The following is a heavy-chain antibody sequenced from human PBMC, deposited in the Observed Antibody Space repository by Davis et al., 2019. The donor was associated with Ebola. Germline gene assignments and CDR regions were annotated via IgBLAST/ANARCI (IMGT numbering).Heavy chain of an antibody. CDR3: ARDNFWSGYPIDS. D-gene: IGHD3-3*01. Sequence: PGGSLRLSCAASGFTFTDYRMNWVRQAPGKGLEWISSISGSRTYIDYADSVKGRFTISRDNANNSLFLHMNSLRVEDTAVYYCARDNFWSGYPIDSWGQGTLVTVSS. CDR2: ISGSRTYI. CDR1: GFTFTDYR. V-gene: IGHV3-21*01. J-gene: IGHJ4*02.